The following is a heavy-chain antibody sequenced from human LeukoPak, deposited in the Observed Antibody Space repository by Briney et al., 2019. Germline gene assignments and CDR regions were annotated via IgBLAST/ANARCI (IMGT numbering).Heavy chain of an antibody. CDR1: GFTFSNYG. J-gene: IGHJ4*02. CDR3: AKDPDCTSGICYTFFDY. D-gene: IGHD2-8*01. V-gene: IGHV3-30*02. CDR2: IRYDGSNR. Sequence: GGSLRLSCAASGFTFSNYGMHWVRQAPGKGLEWVAFIRYDGSNRYYAYSVKGRFTISRDNSKNTLYLQMNSLRAEDTAVYYCAKDPDCTSGICYTFFDYWGQGTLVTVSS.